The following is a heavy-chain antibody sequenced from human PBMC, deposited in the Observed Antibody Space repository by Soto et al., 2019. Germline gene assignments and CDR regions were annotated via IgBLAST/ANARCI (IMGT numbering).Heavy chain of an antibody. J-gene: IGHJ6*02. CDR2: IYTSGST. CDR1: GGSISSYY. Sequence: SETLSLTCTVSGGSISSYYWSWIRQPAGKGLEWIGRIYTSGSTNYNPSLKSRVTMSVDTSKNQFSLKLSSVTAADTAVYYCAGAPNESTVTRLYYYYGMDVWGQGTTVTV. D-gene: IGHD4-17*01. CDR3: AGAPNESTVTRLYYYYGMDV. V-gene: IGHV4-4*07.